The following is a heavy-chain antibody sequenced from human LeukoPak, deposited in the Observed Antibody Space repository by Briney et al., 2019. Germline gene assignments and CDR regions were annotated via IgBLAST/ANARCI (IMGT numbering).Heavy chain of an antibody. CDR2: INWNGGST. CDR1: GFTFDDYG. J-gene: IGHJ5*02. CDR3: ARVAGWHWFDP. V-gene: IGHV3-20*04. Sequence: GGSLRLSCAASGFTFDDYGMSWVRQAPGKGLEWVSGINWNGGSTGYADSVKGRFTISRDNSKNTVYLQMNNMRVDDTAIYYCARVAGWHWFDPWGQGTLVTVSS. D-gene: IGHD6-19*01.